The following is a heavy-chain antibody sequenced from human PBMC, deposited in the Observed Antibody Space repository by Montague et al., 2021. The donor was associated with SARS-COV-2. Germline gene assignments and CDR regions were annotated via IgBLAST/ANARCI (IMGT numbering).Heavy chain of an antibody. CDR3: ARDLPSFFLGIAVAGPFDP. J-gene: IGHJ5*02. D-gene: IGHD6-19*01. V-gene: IGHV3-21*01. CDR2: ISGSSSYI. Sequence: SLRLSCAASGFTFSSYYMNWVRQAPGKGLEWVSSISGSSSYIYYADSVKGRFTISRDNAKNSLYLQMNSLRVEDTAVYYCARDLPSFFLGIAVAGPFDPWGQGTLVTVSS. CDR1: GFTFSSYY.